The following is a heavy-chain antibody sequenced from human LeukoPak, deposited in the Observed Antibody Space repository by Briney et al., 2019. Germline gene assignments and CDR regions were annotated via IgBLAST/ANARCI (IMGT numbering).Heavy chain of an antibody. D-gene: IGHD4-23*01. CDR1: GFTFSSYA. V-gene: IGHV3-23*01. CDR3: AKDDSRYGGNSVTFFDY. CDR2: ISDSGGST. Sequence: GGSLRLPCAASGFTFSSYAMSRVRQAPGKGPEWVPSISDSGGSTYYADYVKGRFTISRDNSKNTLYLQMNSLRAEDTAVYYCAKDDSRYGGNSVTFFDYWGQGTLVTVSS. J-gene: IGHJ4*02.